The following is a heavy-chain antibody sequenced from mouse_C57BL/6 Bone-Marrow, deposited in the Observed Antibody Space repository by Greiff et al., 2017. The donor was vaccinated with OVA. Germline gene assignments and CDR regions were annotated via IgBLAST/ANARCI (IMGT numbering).Heavy chain of an antibody. CDR1: GFTFSDYG. D-gene: IGHD1-1*01. CDR3: ARHNTTVVPYYAMDY. CDR2: ISNLAYSI. J-gene: IGHJ4*01. V-gene: IGHV5-15*01. Sequence: DVHLVESGGGLVQPGGSLKLSCAASGFTFSDYGMAWVRQAPRKGPEWVAFISNLAYSIYYADTVTGRFTISRENAKNTLYLEMSSLRSEDTAMYYCARHNTTVVPYYAMDYWGQGTSVTVSS.